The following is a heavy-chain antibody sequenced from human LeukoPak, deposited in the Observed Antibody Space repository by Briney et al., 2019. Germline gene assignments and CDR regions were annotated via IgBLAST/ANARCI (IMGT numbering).Heavy chain of an antibody. CDR2: IYSSGTT. J-gene: IGHJ5*02. D-gene: IGHD1-20*01. CDR1: GGSVSPYY. V-gene: IGHV4-4*09. CDR3: ARSVTGANNWFDP. Sequence: SETLSLTCTVSGGSVSPYYWSWIRQPPGKGLEWVGIIYSSGTTYHNPSLTSRVTISIDTSKNQFSLKLTSVTAADTAVYYCARSVTGANNWFDPWGQGTLVTVSS.